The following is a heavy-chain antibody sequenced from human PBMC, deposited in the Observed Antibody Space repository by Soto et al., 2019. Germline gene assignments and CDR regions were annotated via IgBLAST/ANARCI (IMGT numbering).Heavy chain of an antibody. CDR3: ARFRVGVGATRKYYYYGMDV. J-gene: IGHJ6*02. Sequence: WETLSLTCTVSGGSIGSFYCSWIRQPPGEALAWIGEINHSGTTNYNPSLKSRVTISVDTSKNQFSLKLSSVTAADTAVYYCARFRVGVGATRKYYYYGMDVWGQGTTVTASS. CDR1: GGSIGSFY. V-gene: IGHV4-34*01. D-gene: IGHD1-26*01. CDR2: INHSGTT.